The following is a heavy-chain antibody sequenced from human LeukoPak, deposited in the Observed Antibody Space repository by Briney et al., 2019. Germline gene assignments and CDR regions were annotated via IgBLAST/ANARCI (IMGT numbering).Heavy chain of an antibody. CDR3: ARVHRAAAGIENGFDP. J-gene: IGHJ5*02. CDR2: ISYDGSNK. D-gene: IGHD6-13*01. Sequence: GRTLSLTCAVSGFTFSSYAMHWVRQAPGKGLERVAVISYDGSNKYYADSVKVQFTISRDKSKNTLYLQMNSLRAEDTAVYYCARVHRAAAGIENGFDPWGQGTLVTVSS. V-gene: IGHV3-30*04. CDR1: GFTFSSYA.